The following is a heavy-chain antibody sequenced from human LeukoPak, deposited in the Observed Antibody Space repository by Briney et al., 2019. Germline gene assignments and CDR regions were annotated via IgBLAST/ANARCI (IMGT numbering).Heavy chain of an antibody. J-gene: IGHJ4*02. CDR3: ARHPYYDFWSGYPYYFDY. V-gene: IGHV4-59*08. CDR2: IYYSGTT. CDR1: GGSISSYY. Sequence: PSETLSLTCTVSGGSISSYYWSWIRQPPGKGLEWIGYIYYSGTTNYNPSLKSRVTISVDTSKNQFSLKLSSVTAADTAVYYCARHPYYDFWSGYPYYFDYWGQGTLVTVSS. D-gene: IGHD3-3*01.